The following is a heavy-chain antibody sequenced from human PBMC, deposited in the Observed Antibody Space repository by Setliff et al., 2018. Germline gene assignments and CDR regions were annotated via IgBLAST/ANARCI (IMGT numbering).Heavy chain of an antibody. CDR1: GFTFSTHA. D-gene: IGHD6-25*01. Sequence: GGSLRLSCGASGFTFSTHAMHWVRQAPGKGLEWVAMIWSDGINKFYGGPVKGRFIVSRDNSKNTVFLQMNDLRVEDTAVYFCARSPANGGHDAFDVWGQGTMVTVSS. CDR3: ARSPANGGHDAFDV. CDR2: IWSDGINK. J-gene: IGHJ3*01. V-gene: IGHV3-33*01.